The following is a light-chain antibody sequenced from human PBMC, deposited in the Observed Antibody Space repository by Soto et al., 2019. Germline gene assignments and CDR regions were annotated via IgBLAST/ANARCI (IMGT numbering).Light chain of an antibody. V-gene: IGKV3-20*01. CDR3: QQYGSSSSVA. CDR1: QSVGTS. Sequence: ETFVTQSPAILSLSPGETGNLSCRASQSVGTSLAWYQQKPGQAPRLLIYGASSRATGIPDRFSGSGSGTDFTLTISRLEPEDFAVYYCQQYGSSSSVAFGQGTKVDIK. CDR2: GAS. J-gene: IGKJ1*01.